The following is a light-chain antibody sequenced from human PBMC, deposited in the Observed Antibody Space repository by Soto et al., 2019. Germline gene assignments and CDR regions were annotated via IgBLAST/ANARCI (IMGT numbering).Light chain of an antibody. CDR1: QSVDST. CDR2: SAS. Sequence: EAVMTHSAAALSVYPRGRATLSGRASQSVDSTLAWYQQKPGQAPSLLIPSASARAPGFSARFSASGSGTEFTLTISCLQSEDFAVYYCQQYTIWPWTFGHGTKVDIK. CDR3: QQYTIWPWT. J-gene: IGKJ1*01. V-gene: IGKV3-15*01.